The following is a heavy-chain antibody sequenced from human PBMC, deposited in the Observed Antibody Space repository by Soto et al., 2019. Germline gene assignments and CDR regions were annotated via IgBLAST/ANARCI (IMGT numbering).Heavy chain of an antibody. D-gene: IGHD6-13*01. V-gene: IGHV4-59*12. CDR3: VASLAASGLNWLDP. Sequence: SETLSLTCTVSGGSISSYYWSWIRQPPGKGLEWIGYIYYSGSTNYNPSLKSRVTMSVDASKNQFSLRLTSMTAADTAVYYCVASLAASGLNWLDPWGRGTLVTVSS. CDR2: IYYSGST. CDR1: GGSISSYY. J-gene: IGHJ5*02.